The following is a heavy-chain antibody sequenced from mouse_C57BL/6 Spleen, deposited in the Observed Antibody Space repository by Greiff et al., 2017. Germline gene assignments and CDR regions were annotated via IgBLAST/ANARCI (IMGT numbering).Heavy chain of an antibody. J-gene: IGHJ3*01. CDR3: TTLAY. CDR1: DFNIKDAY. CDR2: IDPENGDT. Sequence: VQLKQSGAELVRPGASVKLSCTASDFNIKDAYMHWVKQRPEQGLEWIGWIDPENGDTEYASKFQGKATITADTSSNPAYLQRSSLTSEDTAVYYCTTLAYGGQGTLVTVSA. V-gene: IGHV14-4*01.